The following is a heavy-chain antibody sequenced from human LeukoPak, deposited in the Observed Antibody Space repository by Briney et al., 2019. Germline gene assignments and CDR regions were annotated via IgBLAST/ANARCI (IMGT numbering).Heavy chain of an antibody. V-gene: IGHV3-30*03. J-gene: IGHJ4*02. CDR3: ARGGVVIEGATSIDY. CDR2: ISYDGSNK. D-gene: IGHD1-26*01. Sequence: GGSLRLSCAASGFTFSSYGMHWVRQAPGKGLEWVAVISYDGSNKYYADSVKGRFTISRGNSKNTLYLQMNSLRAEDMAVYYCARGGVVIEGATSIDYWGQGTLVTVSS. CDR1: GFTFSSYG.